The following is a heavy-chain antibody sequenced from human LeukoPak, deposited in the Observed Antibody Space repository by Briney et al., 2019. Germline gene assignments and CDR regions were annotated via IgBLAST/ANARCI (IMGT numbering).Heavy chain of an antibody. V-gene: IGHV3-66*01. CDR2: IYSGGST. D-gene: IGHD3-22*01. CDR3: ARDRAPAHYYDSSGYHAFDI. Sequence: PGGSLRLSCAASGFTVSSNYMSWVRQAPGKGLEWVAVIYSGGSTYYADSVKGRFTISRDHSKNPLYLQMNRLRAEDTAVYYCARDRAPAHYYDSSGYHAFDIWGQGTMVTVSS. CDR1: GFTVSSNY. J-gene: IGHJ3*02.